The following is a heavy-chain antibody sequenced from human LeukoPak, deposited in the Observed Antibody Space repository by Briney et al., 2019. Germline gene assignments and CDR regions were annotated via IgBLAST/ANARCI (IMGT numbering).Heavy chain of an antibody. CDR3: TSWGDTTAEYFQR. Sequence: GGSLRLSCVVSGFTFNRCWMNWVRQAPGKGLEWVAHINPDGRDTYYVDSVKGRFTISRDNAQNSMYLQMNSLRVEDTAVYYCTSWGDTTAEYFQRWGRGTLVTVSS. J-gene: IGHJ1*01. CDR1: GFTFNRCW. D-gene: IGHD2-21*02. V-gene: IGHV3-7*01. CDR2: INPDGRDT.